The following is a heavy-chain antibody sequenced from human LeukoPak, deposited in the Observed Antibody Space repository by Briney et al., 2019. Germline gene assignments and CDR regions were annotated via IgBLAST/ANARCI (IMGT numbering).Heavy chain of an antibody. J-gene: IGHJ5*02. CDR1: GFTFSSYW. Sequence: PGGSLRLSCAASGFTFSSYWMHWVRQVPGEGLVWVSRIYRDGSSTNYADSVKGRFTISRDNVKNTLYLQMNSLRAEDTAVYYCARDRGIGWFDPWGQGTLVTVSS. D-gene: IGHD2-21*01. V-gene: IGHV3-74*01. CDR2: IYRDGSST. CDR3: ARDRGIGWFDP.